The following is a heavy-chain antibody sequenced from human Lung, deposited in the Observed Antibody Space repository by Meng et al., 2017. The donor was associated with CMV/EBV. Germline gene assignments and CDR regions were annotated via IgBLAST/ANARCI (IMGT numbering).Heavy chain of an antibody. CDR2: MNPNRGNT. J-gene: IGHJ6*02. V-gene: IGHV1-8*01. Sequence: ASVKVSCKASGYTFSNYDIIWVRQASGQGLEWVGWMNPNRGNTDYAQKFQGRVTLTRDTSTSIAYMELSSLRSGDTAVYYRARGQVQCSTINCHDYRFSGMDVWGQGTTVTVSS. CDR3: ARGQVQCSTINCHDYRFSGMDV. CDR1: GYTFSNYD. D-gene: IGHD2/OR15-2a*01.